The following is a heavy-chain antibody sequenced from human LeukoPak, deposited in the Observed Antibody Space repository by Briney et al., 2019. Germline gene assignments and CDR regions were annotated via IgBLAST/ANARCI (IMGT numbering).Heavy chain of an antibody. D-gene: IGHD2-15*01. CDR3: AKESRLYCSGGSCYHYYYYYMDV. CDR2: ISGSGGST. V-gene: IGHV3-23*01. CDR1: GFTFSSYG. J-gene: IGHJ6*03. Sequence: GGSLRLSCAASGFTFSSYGMSWVRQAPGKGLEWVSAISGSGGSTYYADSVKGRFTISRDNSKNTLYLQMNSLRAEDTAVYYCAKESRLYCSGGSCYHYYYYYMDVWGKGTTVTISS.